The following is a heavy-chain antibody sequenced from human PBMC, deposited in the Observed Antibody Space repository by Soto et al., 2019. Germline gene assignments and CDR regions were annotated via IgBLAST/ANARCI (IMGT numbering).Heavy chain of an antibody. D-gene: IGHD3-16*01. CDR3: ARDPIGGGAPYYFDY. V-gene: IGHV1-2*02. CDR1: GFTFTDYY. J-gene: IGHJ4*02. Sequence: GGPVKVSCKASGFTFTDYYMYWMRQAPGQGPEWMGGINPNAGDTNYAQKFQGRVTMTRDTSISTAYMELSSLRSDDTAVYYCARDPIGGGAPYYFDYWGQGTLVTVSS. CDR2: INPNAGDT.